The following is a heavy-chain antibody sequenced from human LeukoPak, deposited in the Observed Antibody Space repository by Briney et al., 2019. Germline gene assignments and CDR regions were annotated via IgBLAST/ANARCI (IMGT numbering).Heavy chain of an antibody. V-gene: IGHV4-4*07. D-gene: IGHD6-13*01. Sequence: SETLSLTRTVSGGSICSYYWSWIRQPAGEGLEWIGRIYTSGSTNHNPSLKSRVTMSVDTSKNQFSLKPSSVTAADTAVYYCARGIAAAGTDYWGQGTLVTVSS. CDR3: ARGIAAAGTDY. J-gene: IGHJ4*02. CDR2: IYTSGST. CDR1: GGSICSYY.